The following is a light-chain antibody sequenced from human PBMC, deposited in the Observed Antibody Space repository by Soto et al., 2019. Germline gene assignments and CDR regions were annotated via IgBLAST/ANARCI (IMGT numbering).Light chain of an antibody. J-gene: IGKJ4*01. CDR3: QHYDHLPPLS. V-gene: IGKV1-33*01. CDR2: DAS. Sequence: DIPMTQSPSSLSASVGDRVTITCQASQDIRNYLNWYQQKPGKAPNLLIYDASNLRAGVPSRFSGSESGTEFTFTISSLQPEDIATYYCQHYDHLPPLSFGGGTKVEIK. CDR1: QDIRNY.